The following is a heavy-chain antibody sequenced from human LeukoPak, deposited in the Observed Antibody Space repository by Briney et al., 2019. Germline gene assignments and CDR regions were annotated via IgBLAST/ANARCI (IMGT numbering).Heavy chain of an antibody. CDR1: GGSISSGSYY. D-gene: IGHD2-2*01. J-gene: IGHJ5*02. CDR3: ARAGVPAAKVDP. V-gene: IGHV4-61*02. CDR2: IYTCGST. Sequence: PSETLSLTCTVSGGSISSGSYYWSWIRQPAGKGLEWIGRIYTCGSTNYNPSLKSRVTISVDTSKNQFSLKLSSVTAADTAVYYCARAGVPAAKVDPWGQGTLVTVSS.